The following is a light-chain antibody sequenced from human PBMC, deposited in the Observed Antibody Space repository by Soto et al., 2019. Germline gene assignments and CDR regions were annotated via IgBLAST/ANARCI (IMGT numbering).Light chain of an antibody. CDR2: GVT. J-gene: IGLJ1*01. Sequence: QSALTQPPSASGSPGQSVTISCSGTSSDIGDHNLVSWYQQHPGKAPKLLIWGVTNRPSGVPHRFSGSKSGNTGSLAVSGLQAEDEADYYCSSYAGSDNYVFGTGTKVTVL. CDR1: SSDIGDHNL. V-gene: IGLV2-8*01. CDR3: SSYAGSDNYV.